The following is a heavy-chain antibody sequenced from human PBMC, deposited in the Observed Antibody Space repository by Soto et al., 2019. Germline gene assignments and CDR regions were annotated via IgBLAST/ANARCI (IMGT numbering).Heavy chain of an antibody. CDR1: GFTFSSYG. D-gene: IGHD5-12*01. CDR2: IWYDGSNK. V-gene: IGHV3-33*01. Sequence: QVQLVESGGGVVQPGRSLRLSCAASGFTFSSYGMHWVRQAPGKGLEWVAVIWYDGSNKYYADSVKGRFTISRDNSKNTLYLHMTSLRAEDTAVYYCARGSVDIVATDGPDYCGQGTLVTVSA. J-gene: IGHJ4*02. CDR3: ARGSVDIVATDGPDY.